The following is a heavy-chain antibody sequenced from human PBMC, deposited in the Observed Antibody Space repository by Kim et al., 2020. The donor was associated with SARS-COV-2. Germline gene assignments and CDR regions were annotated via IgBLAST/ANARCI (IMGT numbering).Heavy chain of an antibody. V-gene: IGHV1-3*04. CDR3: ARGASGTLDY. D-gene: IGHD3-10*01. J-gene: IGHJ4*02. CDR1: GYTFTSHG. CDR2: INTVNGDI. Sequence: ASVKVSCKASGYTFTSHGIHWVRQAPGQGLEWMGWINTVNGDIKSSQKFQGRVTIFRDTSASTASMELSSLRSEDTAMYYCARGASGTLDYWGQGNLVTVSS.